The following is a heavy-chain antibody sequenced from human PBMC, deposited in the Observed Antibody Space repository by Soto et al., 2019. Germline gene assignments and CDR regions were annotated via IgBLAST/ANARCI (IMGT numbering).Heavy chain of an antibody. Sequence: QTLSLTCAISGDSVSSNSAAWNWIRQSPSRGLEWLGRTFYRSKWHNDYAVSVKSRIIIKPDTSKNQFSLQLTSVTPEDTAVYYCAGQHQWLDSWGQGTLVTVS. CDR2: TFYRSKWHN. V-gene: IGHV6-1*01. J-gene: IGHJ4*02. CDR1: GDSVSSNSAA. CDR3: AGQHQWLDS. D-gene: IGHD6-19*01.